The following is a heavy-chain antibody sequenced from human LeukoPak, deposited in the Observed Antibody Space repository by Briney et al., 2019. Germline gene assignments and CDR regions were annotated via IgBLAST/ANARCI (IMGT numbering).Heavy chain of an antibody. CDR2: ISGTGAST. J-gene: IGHJ5*01. CDR1: GFTFSRYA. CDR3: AKAAGYYSNWFDF. D-gene: IGHD3-10*01. Sequence: SGGSLRLSCAASGFTFSRYAMNWVRQAPGKGLEWVSAISGTGASTYYADSVKGRFTISRDTSKNTLYLQMNSLRAEDTAVYYCAKAAGYYSNWFDFWGQGTLVTVSS. V-gene: IGHV3-23*01.